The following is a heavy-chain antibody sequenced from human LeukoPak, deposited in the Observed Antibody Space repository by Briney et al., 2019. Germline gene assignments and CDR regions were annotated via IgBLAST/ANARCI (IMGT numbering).Heavy chain of an antibody. D-gene: IGHD3-16*02. V-gene: IGHV4-34*01. CDR1: GDSLNDSY. J-gene: IGHJ4*02. Sequence: PSETLSLTCTLYGDSLNDSYWSWIRQPPGKGLEWIGEINHSGGTHYNPSLWGRLTISIDTSKNKSSLQLTAVTAADTGVYFCARVSDIMISFGGVISYFDYWGQGAQVTVSS. CDR3: ARVSDIMISFGGVISYFDY. CDR2: INHSGGT.